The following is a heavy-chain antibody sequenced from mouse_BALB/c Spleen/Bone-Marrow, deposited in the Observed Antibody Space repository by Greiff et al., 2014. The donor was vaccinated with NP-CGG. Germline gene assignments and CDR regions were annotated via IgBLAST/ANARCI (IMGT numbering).Heavy chain of an antibody. CDR2: IDPANGNT. J-gene: IGHJ3*01. D-gene: IGHD1-1*01. CDR3: ASYYYGSSSFAY. V-gene: IGHV14-3*02. Sequence: EVQLQQSGAELVKPGASVKLSCTASGFNIKDTYMHWVKQRPEQGLEWIGRIDPANGNTKYDPKFQGKATIKADTSSNTAYLQLSSLTSEDTAVYYCASYYYGSSSFAYWGQGTLDTVSA. CDR1: GFNIKDTY.